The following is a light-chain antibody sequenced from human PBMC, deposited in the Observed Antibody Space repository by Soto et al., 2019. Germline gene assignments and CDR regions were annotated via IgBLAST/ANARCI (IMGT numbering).Light chain of an antibody. CDR3: QQYGSSPRT. CDR2: GAS. V-gene: IGKV3-20*01. Sequence: EIVLTQSPGTLSLSPGERATLSCRASQSVSSSYLAWYQQKPGQAPRLLIYGASSMATGIPDRFSGSGSGIDFTLTTSRLEPEDFAVYYCQQYGSSPRTFGQGTKLEIK. CDR1: QSVSSSY. J-gene: IGKJ2*01.